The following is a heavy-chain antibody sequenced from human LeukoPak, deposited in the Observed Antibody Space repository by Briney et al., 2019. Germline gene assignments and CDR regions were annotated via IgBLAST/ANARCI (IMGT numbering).Heavy chain of an antibody. Sequence: GGSLRLSCAASGFTFSSYAMSWVRQAPGRGLEWVSAISGSGGSTYYADSVKGRFTISRDNSKNTLYLQMNSLRAEDTAVYYCVKPYDFWSGLDYWGQGTLVTVSS. V-gene: IGHV3-23*01. D-gene: IGHD3-3*01. CDR1: GFTFSSYA. J-gene: IGHJ4*02. CDR2: ISGSGGST. CDR3: VKPYDFWSGLDY.